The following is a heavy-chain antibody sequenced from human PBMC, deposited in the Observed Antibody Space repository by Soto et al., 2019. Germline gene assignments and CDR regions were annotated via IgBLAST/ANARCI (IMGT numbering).Heavy chain of an antibody. J-gene: IGHJ4*02. V-gene: IGHV3-23*01. Sequence: EVQLLDSGGGLVQPGGSLRLSCAASGFTFSSHAMSWVRQAPGKGLEWVSAISGSGDRAYYADSVKGRFTISRDNAKNTLYLQMTSLRAEDTALYYCATSNWNDVDYWGQGTLVTVSS. CDR3: ATSNWNDVDY. D-gene: IGHD1-1*01. CDR2: ISGSGDRA. CDR1: GFTFSSHA.